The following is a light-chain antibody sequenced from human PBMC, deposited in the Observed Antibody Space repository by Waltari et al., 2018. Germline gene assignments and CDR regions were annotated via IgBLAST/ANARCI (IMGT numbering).Light chain of an antibody. CDR3: SSYAVTATLL. CDR1: RGDVGGYDY. V-gene: IGLV2-14*03. Sequence: QSVLTQPASVSGSPGQSITIPCTGTRGDVGGYDYVSWYQQQPGKAPTLMIYDVKNRPSGFSNRSPGSKSADTASLTISGLQAEDEADYYCSSYAVTATLLFGGGTTLTVL. J-gene: IGLJ2*01. CDR2: DVK.